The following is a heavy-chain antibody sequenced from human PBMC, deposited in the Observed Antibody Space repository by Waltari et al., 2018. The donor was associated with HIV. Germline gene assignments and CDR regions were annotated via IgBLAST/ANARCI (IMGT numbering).Heavy chain of an antibody. V-gene: IGHV3-30*02. D-gene: IGHD5-12*01. Sequence: QVQLVESGGGVVQPGGSLRLSCAASGFTFSSYGMHWVRQAPGKGLEWVALKGYEGRNKNNEDSGKGRLTIARENSKNTLYLQMNSLRAEDRAVYYCGNLVATMDNNDYWGKGTLVTVSS. J-gene: IGHJ4*02. CDR3: GNLVATMDNNDY. CDR2: KGYEGRNK. CDR1: GFTFSSYG.